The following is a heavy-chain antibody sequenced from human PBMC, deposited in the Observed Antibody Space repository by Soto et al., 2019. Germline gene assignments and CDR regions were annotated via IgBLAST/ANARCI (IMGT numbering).Heavy chain of an antibody. Sequence: GGSLRLSCAASGFTFSNAWMNWVRQAPGKGLEWVGRIKSKTDGGTTDYEAPVKGRFTISRDDSKNTLYLQMNSLKTEDTSVYYCTTLSITIFGVVLMDVWGQGTTVTVSS. V-gene: IGHV3-15*07. CDR2: IKSKTDGGTT. CDR3: TTLSITIFGVVLMDV. J-gene: IGHJ6*02. CDR1: GFTFSNAW. D-gene: IGHD3-3*01.